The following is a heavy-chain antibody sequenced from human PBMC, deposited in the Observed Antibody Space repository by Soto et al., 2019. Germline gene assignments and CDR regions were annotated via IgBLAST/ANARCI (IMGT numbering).Heavy chain of an antibody. V-gene: IGHV4-59*01. CDR2: IYYSGST. D-gene: IGHD6-13*01. CDR1: GGSISSYY. Sequence: LSLTCTVSGGSISSYYWSWIRQPPGKGLEWIGYIYYSGSTNYNPSLKSRVTISVDTSKNQFSLKLSSVTAADTAVYYCASGYSSSWGKSLSYGMDVWGQGTTVTVSS. CDR3: ASGYSSSWGKSLSYGMDV. J-gene: IGHJ6*02.